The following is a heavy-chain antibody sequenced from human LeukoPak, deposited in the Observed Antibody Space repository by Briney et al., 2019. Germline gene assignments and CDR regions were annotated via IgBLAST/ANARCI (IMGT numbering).Heavy chain of an antibody. V-gene: IGHV4-59*08. CDR2: IYYSGST. Sequence: SETLSLTCTVSGGSISTYYWSWIRQLPGKGLEWIGYIYYSGSTAYNPSLKSRVTISVDTSKSQFSLKLSSVTAADTAVYYCARHAPSDTTGWYYFDYWGRGTLVTVSS. CDR3: ARHAPSDTTGWYYFDY. D-gene: IGHD6-19*01. J-gene: IGHJ4*02. CDR1: GGSISTYY.